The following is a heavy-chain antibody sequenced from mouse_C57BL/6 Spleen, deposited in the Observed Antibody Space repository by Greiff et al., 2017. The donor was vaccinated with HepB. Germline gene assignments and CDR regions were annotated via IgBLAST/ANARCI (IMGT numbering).Heavy chain of an antibody. CDR1: GFNIKDDY. D-gene: IGHD1-1*01. J-gene: IGHJ4*01. CDR2: IDPENGDT. Sequence: EVKLVESGAELVRPGASVKLSCTASGFNIKDDYMHWVKQRPEQGLEWIGWIDPENGDTEYASKFQGKATITADTSSNRAYLQLSSLTSEDTAVYYCTTYGITTVVADAMDYWGQGTSVTVSS. CDR3: TTYGITTVVADAMDY. V-gene: IGHV14-4*01.